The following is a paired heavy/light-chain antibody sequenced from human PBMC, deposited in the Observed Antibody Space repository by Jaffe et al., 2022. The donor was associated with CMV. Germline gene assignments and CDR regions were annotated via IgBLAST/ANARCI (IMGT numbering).Heavy chain of an antibody. D-gene: IGHD1-26*01. CDR2: ISTRSSYK. J-gene: IGHJ4*02. V-gene: IGHV3-21*01. CDR1: GFTFSNFD. Sequence: EVQLVESGGGLVKPGGSLRLSCAASGFTFSNFDMNWVRQAPGKGLEWVSSISTRSSYKYYADSVKGRFTVSRDNANDSLYLQMNSLSAEDTALYYCVRDLTGTYAGSFDSWGQGTLVTVSA. CDR3: VRDLTGTYAGSFDS.
Light chain of an antibody. Sequence: DIQMTQSPSSLSASVGDRVTITCRASQPISTYLNWYQQRPGKAPKLLIYAASALQSGVPSRFSGSGSGTDFTLTISSLQPEDFATYRCQQSYTIDHITFGGGTKVEIK. V-gene: IGKV1-39*01. CDR3: QQSYTIDHIT. CDR1: QPISTY. J-gene: IGKJ4*01. CDR2: AAS.